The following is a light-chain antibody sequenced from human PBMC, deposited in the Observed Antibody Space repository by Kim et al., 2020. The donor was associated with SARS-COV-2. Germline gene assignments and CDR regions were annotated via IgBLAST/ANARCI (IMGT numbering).Light chain of an antibody. CDR3: QQYFTYPS. CDR2: GTS. CDR1: QDIDIY. J-gene: IGKJ2*01. Sequence: ATRLTQSPSSLAASTGDTVTITCRASQDIDIYLAWYQQIPGKAPRLLISGTSTLQSGVPSRFSGSGSGTDSTLTIRSLQSEDFATYYCQQYFTYPSFGQGTKLEI. V-gene: IGKV1-8*01.